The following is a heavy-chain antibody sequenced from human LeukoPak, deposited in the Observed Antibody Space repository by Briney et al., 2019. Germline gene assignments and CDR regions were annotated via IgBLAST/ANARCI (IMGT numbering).Heavy chain of an antibody. V-gene: IGHV3-21*01. Sequence: GGSLRLSCAASGFTFSSYSMNWVRQAPGKGLEWVSSISSSSSYIYYADSVKGRFTISRDNAKNSLYLQMNSLRAEDTAVYYCARAEGYHDSSGYYYSFDYWGQGTLVTVSS. CDR3: ARAEGYHDSSGYYYSFDY. D-gene: IGHD3-22*01. CDR1: GFTFSSYS. CDR2: ISSSSSYI. J-gene: IGHJ4*02.